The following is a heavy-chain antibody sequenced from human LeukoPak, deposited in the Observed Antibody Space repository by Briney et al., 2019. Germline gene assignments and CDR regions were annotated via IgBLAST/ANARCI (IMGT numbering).Heavy chain of an antibody. CDR3: VGLGPDEN. CDR1: GYTFTASY. Sequence: ASVKVSCKASGYTFTASYLHWVRQAPGQGLEWKGWLHPNSGDTKYAQKGPGRVTVTKYTSISTAYMERSRLRTDDTAVYYWVGLGPDENWGEGTLVTVSS. CDR2: LHPNSGDT. J-gene: IGHJ4*02. D-gene: IGHD3-16*01. V-gene: IGHV1-2*02.